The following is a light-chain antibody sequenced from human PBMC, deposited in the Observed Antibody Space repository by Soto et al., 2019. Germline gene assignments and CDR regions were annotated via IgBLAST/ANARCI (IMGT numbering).Light chain of an antibody. CDR2: AAT. Sequence: DIQMTQSPSSLSASVGDRITITCRAHESVGNWLAWYQQKPGKAPKLLIYAATTLQSGVPSRFSGSRSGTVFSLTVSSLQPEDFATYYCQQYNAYPWTFGQGTKV. CDR1: ESVGNW. CDR3: QQYNAYPWT. J-gene: IGKJ1*01. V-gene: IGKV1D-16*01.